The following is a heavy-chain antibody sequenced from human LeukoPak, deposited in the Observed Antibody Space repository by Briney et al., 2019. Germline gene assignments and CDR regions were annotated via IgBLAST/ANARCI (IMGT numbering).Heavy chain of an antibody. CDR3: AREPYPPPWYYFDY. J-gene: IGHJ4*02. D-gene: IGHD2-8*02. V-gene: IGHV1-2*02. CDR2: INPNSGGT. CDR1: GYTFTGYY. Sequence: GASVKVSCKASGYTFTGYYIHWVRQAPGQGPEWMGWINPNSGGTNYAQKFQGRVTMTRDTSINTAYMELSRLTSDDTAIYYCAREPYPPPWYYFDYWGQGTLVTVSS.